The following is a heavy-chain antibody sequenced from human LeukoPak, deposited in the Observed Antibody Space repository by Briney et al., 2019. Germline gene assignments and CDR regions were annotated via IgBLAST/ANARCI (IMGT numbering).Heavy chain of an antibody. CDR1: GFTFSSYW. CDR3: TRARLMNWFDP. CDR2: INSDGSST. D-gene: IGHD2-8*01. V-gene: IGHV3-74*01. Sequence: PGGSLRLSCAASGFTFSSYWMHWVRQAPGKGLVWVSRINSDGSSTNYADSVKGRFIISRDNAKNTLYPQMNSLRAEDTAVYYCTRARLMNWFDPWGLGTLVTVSS. J-gene: IGHJ5*02.